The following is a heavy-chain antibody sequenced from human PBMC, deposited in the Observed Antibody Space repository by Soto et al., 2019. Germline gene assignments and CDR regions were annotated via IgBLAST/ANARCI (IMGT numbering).Heavy chain of an antibody. D-gene: IGHD4-17*01. CDR2: TRNKANGYTT. CDR3: AREPQLTSVTVFDY. V-gene: IGHV3-72*01. Sequence: EVQLVESGGGLVQPGGSLRLSCAASGFTLSDHYVDRVRQAPEKGLEWVGRTRNKANGYTTEYAASVKGRFTISRDDSKHSLYLQMNSLITEDTAVYYCAREPQLTSVTVFDYWGQGTPVTVSS. CDR1: GFTLSDHY. J-gene: IGHJ4*02.